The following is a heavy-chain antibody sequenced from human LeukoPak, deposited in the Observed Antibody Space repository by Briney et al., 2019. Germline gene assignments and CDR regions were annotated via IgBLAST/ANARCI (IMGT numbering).Heavy chain of an antibody. Sequence: GGSLRLSCVASGFSFSSYEMNWVRQAPGKGLEWVSYISSGGSTIQYADSVKGRFTISRDNSKNTLYLQMNSLRAEDTAVYYYARDYEARDGYNYVRYFDYWGQGTLVTVSS. J-gene: IGHJ4*02. V-gene: IGHV3-48*03. CDR3: ARDYEARDGYNYVRYFDY. CDR1: GFSFSSYE. CDR2: ISSGGSTI. D-gene: IGHD5-24*01.